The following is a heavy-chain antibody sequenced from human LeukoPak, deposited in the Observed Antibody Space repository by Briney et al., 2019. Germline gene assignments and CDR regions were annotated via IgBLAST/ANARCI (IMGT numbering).Heavy chain of an antibody. J-gene: IGHJ5*02. CDR1: GGSVSSSSYH. CDR3: ARQIRWLRYWFDP. D-gene: IGHD5-12*01. V-gene: IGHV4-39*01. Sequence: QASETLSLTCTVSGGSVSSSSYHWGWIRQPPGKGLEWIGSVFYSGSTYYNPSLKSRVTMSVDTSKNQFSLKLSSVIAADTAVYYCARQIRWLRYWFDPWGQGTLVTVSS. CDR2: VFYSGST.